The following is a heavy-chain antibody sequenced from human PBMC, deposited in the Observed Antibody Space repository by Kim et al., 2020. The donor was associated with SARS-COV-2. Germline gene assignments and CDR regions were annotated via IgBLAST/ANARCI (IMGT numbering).Heavy chain of an antibody. J-gene: IGHJ6*02. Sequence: ASVKVSCKASGYTFTSYYMHWVRQAPGQGLEWMGIINPRGDSTSYAQKFQGRVTMTRDTSTSTDYMELSSLRSEDTAVYYCARVLRYFDWFQKDYGMDVWGQGTTVTVSS. CDR1: GYTFTSYY. D-gene: IGHD3-9*01. CDR3: ARVLRYFDWFQKDYGMDV. CDR2: INPRGDST. V-gene: IGHV1-46*01.